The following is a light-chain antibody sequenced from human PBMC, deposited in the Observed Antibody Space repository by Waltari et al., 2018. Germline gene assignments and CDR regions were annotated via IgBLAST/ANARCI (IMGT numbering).Light chain of an antibody. J-gene: IGKJ2*01. CDR2: APS. CDR1: ESIGKY. V-gene: IGKV1-39*01. Sequence: DIQMTQSPSSLSASVGDRITITCRASESIGKYLNWYQQRSGKAPQLLIYAPSNLQSGAPSRFSGSGPGNAFTLTISSLRPEDSATYYCQQSYTAPYTFGQGTHLEVK. CDR3: QQSYTAPYT.